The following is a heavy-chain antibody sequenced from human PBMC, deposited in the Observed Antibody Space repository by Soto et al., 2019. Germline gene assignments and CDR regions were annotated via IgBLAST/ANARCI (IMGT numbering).Heavy chain of an antibody. V-gene: IGHV3-23*01. CDR3: AKEGCSGGSCYYRH. Sequence: EVQLLESGGGLVQPGGSLRLSCAASGFPFSRYAISWVRQLPGKGLEWFSAFSGSGGSTYYADSVKGRFTISRDNSKNTLYLQMNSLRAEDTAVYYCAKEGCSGGSCYYRHWGQGTLVTVSS. CDR2: FSGSGGST. CDR1: GFPFSRYA. D-gene: IGHD2-15*01. J-gene: IGHJ1*01.